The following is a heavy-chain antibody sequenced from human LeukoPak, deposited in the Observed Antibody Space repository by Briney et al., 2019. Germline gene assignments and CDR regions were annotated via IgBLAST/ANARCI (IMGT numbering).Heavy chain of an antibody. CDR2: INPSGGST. D-gene: IGHD6-19*01. CDR3: ARGSSGWYSVAY. CDR1: GYTFTSYY. V-gene: IGHV1-46*01. Sequence: ASVKVSCKASGYTFTSYYMHWVRQAPGQGLEWIGIINPSGGSTSYAQKFQGRVTMTRDTSTSTVYMELSSLRSEDTAMYYCARGSSGWYSVAYWGQGTLVTVSS. J-gene: IGHJ4*02.